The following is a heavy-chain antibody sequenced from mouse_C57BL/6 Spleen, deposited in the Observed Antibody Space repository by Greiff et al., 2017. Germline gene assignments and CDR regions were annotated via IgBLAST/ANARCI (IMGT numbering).Heavy chain of an antibody. CDR3: ARSGYSAMDY. CDR2: ISSGSSTI. CDR1: GFTFSDYG. V-gene: IGHV5-17*01. Sequence: VQLQQSGGGLVKPGGSLKLSCAASGFTFSDYGMHWVRQAPEKGLEWVAYISSGSSTIYYADTVKGRFTISRDNAKNTLFLQMTSLMSEDTAMYYCARSGYSAMDYWGQGTSVTVSS. J-gene: IGHJ4*01.